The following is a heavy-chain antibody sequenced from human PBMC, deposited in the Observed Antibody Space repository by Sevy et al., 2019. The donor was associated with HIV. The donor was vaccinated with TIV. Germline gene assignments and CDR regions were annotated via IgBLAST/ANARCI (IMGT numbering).Heavy chain of an antibody. CDR1: GFTLSSVW. CDR2: IKEDGSDK. D-gene: IGHD3-22*01. V-gene: IGHV3-7*03. Sequence: GGSLRLSCAASGFTLSSVWMTWVRQAPGKGLEWVANIKEDGSDKNYLDSVKGRFTISRDNAKNSLYLQMNSLRAEDTAVYYCARDKNHYDRSVYYDAFDIWGQGTMVTVSS. CDR3: ARDKNHYDRSVYYDAFDI. J-gene: IGHJ3*02.